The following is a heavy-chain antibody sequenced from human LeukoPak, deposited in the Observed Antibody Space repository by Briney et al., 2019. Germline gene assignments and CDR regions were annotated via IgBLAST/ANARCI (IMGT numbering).Heavy chain of an antibody. Sequence: GGSLRLSCAASGFTFSSYAMHWVRQAPGKGLEWVAVISYDGSNKFDADSVKGRFTISRDYSKNTLYRQMNSRRAEDTAVYYCARGDGIVVGMDVWGQGTTVTVSS. J-gene: IGHJ6*02. CDR3: ARGDGIVVGMDV. V-gene: IGHV3-30*04. D-gene: IGHD3-22*01. CDR1: GFTFSSYA. CDR2: ISYDGSNK.